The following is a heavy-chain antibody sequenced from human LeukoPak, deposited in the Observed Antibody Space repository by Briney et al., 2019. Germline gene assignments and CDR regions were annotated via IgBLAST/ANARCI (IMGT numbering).Heavy chain of an antibody. Sequence: GGSLRLSCAASGFPFSIYGMHWVRQAPGKGLVWVAGISSDGSNTYYADSVKGRFASSRDNSKNTQDLQMNGLRAEDRGVYDCAIKLAVGASYYLSGMDVWGRRTTVTV. CDR1: GFPFSIYG. CDR3: AIKLAVGASYYLSGMDV. D-gene: IGHD1-26*01. V-gene: IGHV3-30*03. CDR2: ISSDGSNT. J-gene: IGHJ6*01.